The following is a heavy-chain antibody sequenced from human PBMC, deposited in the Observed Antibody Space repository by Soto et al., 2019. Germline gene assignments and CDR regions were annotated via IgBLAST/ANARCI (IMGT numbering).Heavy chain of an antibody. Sequence: PGGSLRLSCAASGFTFSSYWMHWVRQAPGKGLVWVSRINRDGSSTSYADSVKGRFTISRDNAKNTLYLQGNILRAEDTAVYYCAKGILNSGRLFRPATVYGMHVWAQATTVTVSS. CDR3: AKGILNSGRLFRPATVYGMHV. D-gene: IGHD6-13*01. J-gene: IGHJ6*02. CDR1: GFTFSSYW. V-gene: IGHV3-74*01. CDR2: INRDGSST.